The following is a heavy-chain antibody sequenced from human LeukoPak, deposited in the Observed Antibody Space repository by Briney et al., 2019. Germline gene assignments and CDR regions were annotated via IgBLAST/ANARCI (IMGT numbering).Heavy chain of an antibody. CDR1: GGSISSYY. Sequence: PSETLSLTCTVSGGSISSYYWSWIRQPAGKGLGWIGRIYTSGSTNYNPSLKSRVTMSVDTSKNQFSLKLSSVAAADTAVYYCARDALQLWDAFDIWGQGTMVTVSS. V-gene: IGHV4-4*07. D-gene: IGHD5-18*01. J-gene: IGHJ3*02. CDR3: ARDALQLWDAFDI. CDR2: IYTSGST.